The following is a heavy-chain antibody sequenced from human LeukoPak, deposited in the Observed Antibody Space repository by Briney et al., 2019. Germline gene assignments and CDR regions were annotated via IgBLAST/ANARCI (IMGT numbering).Heavy chain of an antibody. CDR3: ARAPFEWERVVAFDI. CDR2: ISSSSTYI. J-gene: IGHJ3*02. D-gene: IGHD1-26*01. CDR1: GFTFSSYS. Sequence: GGSLRLSCAASGFTFSSYSMNWVRQAPGKGLEWVSSISSSSTYIYYADSVKGRFTISRDNAKNSLYLQMNSLRAEDTAVYYCARAPFEWERVVAFDIWGQGTMVTVSS. V-gene: IGHV3-21*01.